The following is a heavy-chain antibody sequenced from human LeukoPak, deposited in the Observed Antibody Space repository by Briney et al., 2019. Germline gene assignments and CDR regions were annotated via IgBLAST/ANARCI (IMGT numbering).Heavy chain of an antibody. CDR1: GGSISSYY. D-gene: IGHD2-15*01. J-gene: IGHJ6*02. Sequence: PSETLSLTCTVSGGSISSYYWSWIRQPPGKVLEWIGYIYYMGSTNYNPSHKSRVTISVATSKDQFSLKLSSVTAADTAVYYCARNVVVVADTHYDYYYYGMDVWGQGTTVTVSS. V-gene: IGHV4-59*08. CDR2: IYYMGST. CDR3: ARNVVVVADTHYDYYYYGMDV.